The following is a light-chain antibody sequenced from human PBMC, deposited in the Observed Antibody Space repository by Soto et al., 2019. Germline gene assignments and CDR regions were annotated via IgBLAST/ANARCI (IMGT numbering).Light chain of an antibody. Sequence: EIVMTQSPATLSMSPGERATLSCRASQSVSSNLAWYQQKPGQAPRLLTYGASTRATGIPARFSGSGSGTEFTLTISSLQSEDFAVYYCQQYNNWPQTFGQGTKVEIK. CDR3: QQYNNWPQT. CDR2: GAS. J-gene: IGKJ1*01. V-gene: IGKV3-15*01. CDR1: QSVSSN.